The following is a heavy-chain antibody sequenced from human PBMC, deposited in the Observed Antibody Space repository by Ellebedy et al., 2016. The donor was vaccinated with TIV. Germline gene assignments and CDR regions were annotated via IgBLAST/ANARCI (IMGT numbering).Heavy chain of an antibody. CDR2: ISGSGGSK. Sequence: GGSLRLXXAASGFTFSSYAMSWVRQAPGKGLEWVSAISGSGGSKYYADSVKGRFTISRDNSKNTLYLQMNSLRAEDTAVYYCAKDVYYYGSGSYYGSDYWGQGTLVTVSS. D-gene: IGHD3-10*01. CDR3: AKDVYYYGSGSYYGSDY. CDR1: GFTFSSYA. V-gene: IGHV3-23*01. J-gene: IGHJ4*02.